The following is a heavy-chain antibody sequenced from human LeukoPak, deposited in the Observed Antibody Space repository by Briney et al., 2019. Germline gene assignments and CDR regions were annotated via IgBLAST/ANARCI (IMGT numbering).Heavy chain of an antibody. J-gene: IGHJ4*02. Sequence: GGSLRLSCAASGFTFSSYAMHWVRQAPGKGLEWVAVISYDGSNKYYADSVKGRFTISRDNSKNTLYLQMNSLRAEDTAVYYYARVMYSGSFHFDYWGQGTLVTVSS. CDR2: ISYDGSNK. CDR1: GFTFSSYA. D-gene: IGHD1-26*01. V-gene: IGHV3-30-3*01. CDR3: ARVMYSGSFHFDY.